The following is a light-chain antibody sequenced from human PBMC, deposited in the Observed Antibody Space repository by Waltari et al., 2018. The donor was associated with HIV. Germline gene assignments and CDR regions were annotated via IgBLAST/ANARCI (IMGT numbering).Light chain of an antibody. V-gene: IGLV2-8*01. CDR1: SSDVGGYNY. CDR2: EVS. Sequence: QSALTQPPSASGSPGQSVTISCTGTSSDVGGYNYVSWYQQHPGKAPKLMIYEVSKRPSGVPVRFSGSKAGNTASMTVSGLQAEEEADYYCSSYAGSNNLGFGGGTELTVL. CDR3: SSYAGSNNLG. J-gene: IGLJ2*01.